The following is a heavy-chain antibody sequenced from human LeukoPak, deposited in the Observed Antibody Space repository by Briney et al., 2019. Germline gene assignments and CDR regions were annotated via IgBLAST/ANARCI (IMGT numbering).Heavy chain of an antibody. CDR2: IYYSGST. Sequence: SETLSLTCTVSGGSISSYYWSWIRQPPGKGLEWIGYIYYSGSTNYNPSLKSRVTISVDTSKNQFSLKLSSVTAADTAVYYCARDRFRPYCSGGSCYGVDYWGQGTLVTVSS. J-gene: IGHJ4*02. CDR1: GGSISSYY. D-gene: IGHD2-15*01. V-gene: IGHV4-59*12. CDR3: ARDRFRPYCSGGSCYGVDY.